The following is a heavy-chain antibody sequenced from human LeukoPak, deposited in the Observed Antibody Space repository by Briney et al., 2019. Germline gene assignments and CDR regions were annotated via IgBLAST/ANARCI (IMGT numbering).Heavy chain of an antibody. D-gene: IGHD3-22*01. CDR3: ARGSYDSSGYFTSRFHYFDY. J-gene: IGHJ4*02. CDR2: IYYSGST. Sequence: SETLSLTCTVSGGSISSSSYYWGWIRQPPGKGLEWIGSIYYSGSTYYNPSLKSRVTISVDTSKNQFSLKLSSVTAADTAVYYCARGSYDSSGYFTSRFHYFDYWGQGTLVTVSS. V-gene: IGHV4-39*07. CDR1: GGSISSSSYY.